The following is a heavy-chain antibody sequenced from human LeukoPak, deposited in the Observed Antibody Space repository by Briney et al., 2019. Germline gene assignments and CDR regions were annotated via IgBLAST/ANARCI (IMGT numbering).Heavy chain of an antibody. Sequence: ASVKVSCKLSGYTLTELSIHWVRQAPGKGLESMGGFDHEDGETIYAQKFQGRVTMTEHTSTDTAHMEMSSLRSEDTAVYYCATKPAGSYYYFDYWGQGTLVTVSS. J-gene: IGHJ4*02. CDR3: ATKPAGSYYYFDY. D-gene: IGHD1-26*01. V-gene: IGHV1-24*01. CDR1: GYTLTELS. CDR2: FDHEDGET.